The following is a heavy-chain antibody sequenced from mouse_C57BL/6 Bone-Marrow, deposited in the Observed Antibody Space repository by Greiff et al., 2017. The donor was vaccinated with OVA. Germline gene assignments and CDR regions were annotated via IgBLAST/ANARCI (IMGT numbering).Heavy chain of an antibody. J-gene: IGHJ4*01. CDR1: GFSFNTYA. Sequence: EVKLEESGGGLVQPKGSLKLSCAASGFSFNTYAMNWVRQAPGKGLEWVARIRSKSNNYATYYADSVKDRFTISRDDSESMLYLQMNNLKTEDTAMYYCVRGYGSSLYYYAMDYWGQGTSVTVSS. V-gene: IGHV10-1*01. CDR3: VRGYGSSLYYYAMDY. CDR2: IRSKSNNYAT. D-gene: IGHD1-1*01.